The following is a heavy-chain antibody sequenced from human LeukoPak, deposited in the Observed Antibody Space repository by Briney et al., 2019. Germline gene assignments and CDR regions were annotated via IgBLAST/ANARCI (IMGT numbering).Heavy chain of an antibody. J-gene: IGHJ3*02. Sequence: GGSLRLSCAASGFTFSNYWMHWVRQAPGKGLVWVSNINSDGSSTNYADSVKGRFSISRDNAKNSLYLQMNSLRAEDTALYYCAKGQTYYYDSSGLEIWGQGTMVTVSS. CDR2: INSDGSST. CDR3: AKGQTYYYDSSGLEI. V-gene: IGHV3-74*01. D-gene: IGHD3-22*01. CDR1: GFTFSNYW.